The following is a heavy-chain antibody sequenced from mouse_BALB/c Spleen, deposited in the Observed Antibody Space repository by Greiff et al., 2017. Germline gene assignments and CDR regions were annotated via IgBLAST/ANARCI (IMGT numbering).Heavy chain of an antibody. CDR1: GFAFSSYD. V-gene: IGHV5-12-1*01. J-gene: IGHJ2*01. Sequence: EVQRVESGGGLVKPGGSLKLSCAASGFAFSSYDMSWVRQTPEKRLEWVAYISSGGGSTYYPDTVKGRFTISRDNAKNTLYLQMSSLKSEDTAMYYCVRHDYDGRGFDYWGQGTTLTVSS. CDR2: ISSGGGST. D-gene: IGHD2-4*01. CDR3: VRHDYDGRGFDY.